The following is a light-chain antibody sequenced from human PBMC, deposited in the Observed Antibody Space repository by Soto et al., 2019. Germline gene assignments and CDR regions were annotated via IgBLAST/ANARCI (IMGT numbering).Light chain of an antibody. CDR1: QSVRSN. V-gene: IGKV3-15*01. CDR2: GAS. J-gene: IGKJ5*01. Sequence: EVGMTQSAATVAVYPRKRVSLSCRASQSVRSNLAWYQQKPGQAPRLLIYGASTRATGLPARFSGSGSGTDFTLTISSMQSEDFAVYYCQQYNTWLPIPFGQGTILDIK. CDR3: QQYNTWLPIP.